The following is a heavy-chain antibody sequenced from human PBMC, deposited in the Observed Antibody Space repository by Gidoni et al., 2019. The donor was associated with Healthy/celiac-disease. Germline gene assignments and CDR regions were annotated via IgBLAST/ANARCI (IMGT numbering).Heavy chain of an antibody. D-gene: IGHD6-13*01. J-gene: IGHJ4*02. V-gene: IGHV3-23*01. Sequence: SAISGSGGSTYYADSVKGRFTISRDNSKNTLYLQMNSLRAEDTAVYYCAKPPSRAAAGDYWGQGTLVTVSS. CDR2: ISGSGGST. CDR3: AKPPSRAAAGDY.